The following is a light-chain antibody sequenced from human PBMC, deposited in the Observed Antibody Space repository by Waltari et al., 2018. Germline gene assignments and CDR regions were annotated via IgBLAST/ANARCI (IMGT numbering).Light chain of an antibody. CDR1: RSHIGNNA. CDR2: YDN. Sequence: QSVLTHPPSVSEAPRQRVTLTSSGRRSHIGNNAVNLYQKAPGKAPKILVYYDNQVPSGVSARFFGSKSGTSASLAISGLQSEDEAAYYCAAWDDSLSAWLFGGGTKLTVL. J-gene: IGLJ3*02. V-gene: IGLV1-36*01. CDR3: AAWDDSLSAWL.